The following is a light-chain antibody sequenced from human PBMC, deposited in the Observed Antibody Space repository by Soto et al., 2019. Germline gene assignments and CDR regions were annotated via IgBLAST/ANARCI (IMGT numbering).Light chain of an antibody. CDR2: SDT. J-gene: IGLJ1*01. CDR3: QVWDISSGSYV. Sequence: SYELTQPPSVSVAPGKTARISCEGDNIGTKSVHWYHQKPGQAPVLVIYSDTDRPSGIAERFSGSNSGNTATLTISRVEAGDEADYYCQVWDISSGSYVFGTGTKLTVL. CDR1: NIGTKS. V-gene: IGLV3-21*04.